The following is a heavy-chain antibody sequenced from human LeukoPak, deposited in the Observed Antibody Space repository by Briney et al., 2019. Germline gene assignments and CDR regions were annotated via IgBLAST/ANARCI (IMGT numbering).Heavy chain of an antibody. CDR3: ARWFEYVGNAYAFDM. Sequence: GGSLRLSCAASGFTFSSYAMHWVRQAPGKGLEWVAVISYDGSNKYYADSVKGRFTISRDNSKNTLYLQMNSLRAEDTAGYYCARWFEYVGNAYAFDMWGEETMVTVSS. V-gene: IGHV3-30-3*01. J-gene: IGHJ3*02. CDR2: ISYDGSNK. D-gene: IGHD4-23*01. CDR1: GFTFSSYA.